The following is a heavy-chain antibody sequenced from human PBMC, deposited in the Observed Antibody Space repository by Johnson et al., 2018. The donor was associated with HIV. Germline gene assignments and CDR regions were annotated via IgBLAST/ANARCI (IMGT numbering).Heavy chain of an antibody. V-gene: IGHV3-74*02. J-gene: IGHJ3*02. CDR1: GFTFSSYD. Sequence: EQLVESGGGLVQPGGSLRLSCAASGFTFSSYDMHWVRQATGKGLVWVSRINSDGSSTSYADSVKGRFTISRDNVKNSLYLKMNSLGAEDTAVFYCTREGTAKGELLRAFDIWGQGTMVTVSS. CDR3: TREGTAKGELLRAFDI. CDR2: INSDGSST. D-gene: IGHD1-26*01.